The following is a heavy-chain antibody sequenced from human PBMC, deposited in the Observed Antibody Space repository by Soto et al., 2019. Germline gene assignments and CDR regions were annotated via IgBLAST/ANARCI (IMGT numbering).Heavy chain of an antibody. V-gene: IGHV3-30*18. CDR2: ISYDGSNK. D-gene: IGHD6-19*01. Sequence: GGSLRLSCAASGFTFSSYGMHWVRQAPGKGLEWVAVISYDGSNKYYADSVKGRFTISRDNSKNTLYLQMNSLRAEDTAVYYCAKDRRDSGWYEEYYFDYCGQGTLVTVS. CDR1: GFTFSSYG. CDR3: AKDRRDSGWYEEYYFDY. J-gene: IGHJ4*02.